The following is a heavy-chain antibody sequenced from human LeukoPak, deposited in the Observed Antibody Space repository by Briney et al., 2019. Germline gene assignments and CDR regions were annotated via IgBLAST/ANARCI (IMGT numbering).Heavy chain of an antibody. Sequence: PSQTLSLTCAISVDSVSSNSAAWNWIRQSPSRGLGWLGRTYYRSKWYNDYAVSVKRRITINPDTSKNQFSLQLNSVTPDDTAVYYCARAVFGSSWYSYYFDYWGQGTLVTVSS. J-gene: IGHJ4*02. CDR2: TYYRSKWYN. CDR3: ARAVFGSSWYSYYFDY. CDR1: VDSVSSNSAA. D-gene: IGHD6-13*01. V-gene: IGHV6-1*01.